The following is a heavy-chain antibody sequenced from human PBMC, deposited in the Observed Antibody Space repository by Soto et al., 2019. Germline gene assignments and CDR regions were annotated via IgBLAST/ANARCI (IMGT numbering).Heavy chain of an antibody. CDR2: IFHGGST. V-gene: IGHV4-34*12. Sequence: PSETLSLTCAFYYGSFIGYYWSWIRQPPGKGLEWIGEIFHGGSTDYSPSLKSRVTISVDTSKKQFSLELRFVTAADTAVYYCARPHYDSNTFYSFFDYWGQGTLVTVSS. D-gene: IGHD3-22*01. CDR1: YGSFIGYY. J-gene: IGHJ4*02. CDR3: ARPHYDSNTFYSFFDY.